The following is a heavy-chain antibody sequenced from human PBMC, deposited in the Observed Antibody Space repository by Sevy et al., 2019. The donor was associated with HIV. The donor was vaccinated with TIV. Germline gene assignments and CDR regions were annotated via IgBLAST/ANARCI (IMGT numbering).Heavy chain of an antibody. D-gene: IGHD5-18*01. CDR1: GFTVISNY. J-gene: IGHJ4*02. CDR2: IHSDDTT. V-gene: IGHV3-66*01. CDR3: ARGKSGYGYALNY. Sequence: GESLKISCAASGFTVISNYMTWVRQAPGKGLEGVSVIHSDDTTYHADSVKDRFTISRDNFKNTLYLHMSSLRAEDTAVYYCARGKSGYGYALNYWGQGTLVTV.